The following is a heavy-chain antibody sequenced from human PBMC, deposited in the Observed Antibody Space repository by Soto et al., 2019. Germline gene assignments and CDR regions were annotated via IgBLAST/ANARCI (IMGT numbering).Heavy chain of an antibody. V-gene: IGHV4-30-4*08. J-gene: IGHJ5*02. CDR3: ARSYGSGNYYGVPSNWFDP. CDR1: GDSISSGEYY. D-gene: IGHD3-10*01. CDR2: MYYSGST. Sequence: SETLSLTCTVSGDSISSGEYYWSWIRQPPGKGLEWIGSMYYSGSTYYNPSLKSRVIISVDTSKNQFSLKLSSVIAADTAVYYCARSYGSGNYYGVPSNWFDPWGQGTLVTVSS.